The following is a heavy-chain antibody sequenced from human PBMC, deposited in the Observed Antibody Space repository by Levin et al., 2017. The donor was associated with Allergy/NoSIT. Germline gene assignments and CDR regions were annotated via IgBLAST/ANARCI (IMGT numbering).Heavy chain of an antibody. CDR2: ISYDEHDN. Sequence: QAGGSLRLSCAASGFTFSTYAMHWVRQAPGKGLEWVAVISYDEHDNYYADSVKGRFTISRDNSKNTLYLQMSSLRAEDTAVYYCTREDKISMVRGFITYFYYDMDVWGKGTTVTVSS. V-gene: IGHV3-30-3*01. D-gene: IGHD3-10*01. J-gene: IGHJ6*03. CDR1: GFTFSTYA. CDR3: TREDKISMVRGFITYFYYDMDV.